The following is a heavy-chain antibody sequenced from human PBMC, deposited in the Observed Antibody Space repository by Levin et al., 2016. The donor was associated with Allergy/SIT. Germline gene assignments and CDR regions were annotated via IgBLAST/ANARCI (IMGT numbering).Heavy chain of an antibody. CDR2: IDPSDSYT. J-gene: IGHJ6*03. V-gene: IGHV5-10-1*01. D-gene: IGHD6-13*01. CDR1: GYSFTSYW. CDR3: ARREAAAATSHGYYYYYMDV. Sequence: KVSCKGSGYSFTSYWISWVRQMPGKGLEWMGRIDPSDSYTNYSPSFQGHVTISADKSISTAYLQWSSLKASDTAMYYCARREAAAATSHGYYYYYMDVWGKGTTVTVSS.